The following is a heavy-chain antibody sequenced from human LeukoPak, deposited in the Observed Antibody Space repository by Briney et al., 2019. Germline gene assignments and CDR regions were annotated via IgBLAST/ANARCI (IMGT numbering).Heavy chain of an antibody. D-gene: IGHD3-3*01. Sequence: ASVKVSCKATGYTXTSYGISWVRQAPGQGLEWMGWISAYNGNTNYAQKLQGRVTMTTDTSTSTAYMELRSLRSDDTAVYYCASVSPRFWSAPNYYYYGMDVWGQGTTVTVSS. CDR2: ISAYNGNT. J-gene: IGHJ6*02. V-gene: IGHV1-18*01. CDR1: GYTXTSYG. CDR3: ASVSPRFWSAPNYYYYGMDV.